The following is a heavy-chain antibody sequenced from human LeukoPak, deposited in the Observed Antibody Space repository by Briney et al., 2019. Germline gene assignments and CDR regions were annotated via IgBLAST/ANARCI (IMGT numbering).Heavy chain of an antibody. CDR3: AKGLHSPGSGWWVDY. V-gene: IGHV3-7*01. Sequence: GGSLRLSCAASGFTFSNYWMGWVRQAPGKGLEWVANIKRDGSEKYYVDSVKGRFTVSRDNAKNSLYLQMNSLRGEETAVYYCAKGLHSPGSGWWVDYWGQGTLVTVSS. J-gene: IGHJ4*02. D-gene: IGHD6-19*01. CDR1: GFTFSNYW. CDR2: IKRDGSEK.